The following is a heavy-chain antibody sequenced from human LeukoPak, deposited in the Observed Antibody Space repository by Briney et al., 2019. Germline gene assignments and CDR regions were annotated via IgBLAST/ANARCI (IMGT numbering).Heavy chain of an antibody. CDR1: GGSFSGYY. CDR3: ARTMVRGVIYYYYYMDV. V-gene: IGHV4-59*01. CDR2: IYYSGST. Sequence: SETLSLTCAVYGGSFSGYYWSWIRQPPGKGLEWIGYIYYSGSTNYNPSLKSRVTMSVDTSKNQFSLKLSSVTAADTAVYYCARTMVRGVIYYYYYMDVWGKGTTVTVSS. J-gene: IGHJ6*03. D-gene: IGHD3-10*01.